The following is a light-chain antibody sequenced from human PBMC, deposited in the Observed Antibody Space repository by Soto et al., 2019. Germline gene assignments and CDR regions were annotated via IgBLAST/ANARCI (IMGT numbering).Light chain of an antibody. CDR1: SSDIGTNP. CDR2: RDN. J-gene: IGLJ2*01. Sequence: QSVLTQPPSASGTPGQRVAISCSGGSSDIGTNPVNWYLHLPGAAPKLLIYRDNQRPSGVPDRFSGSKSGTSASLTISGLHSEDEADSSCSAWDDSIYGPVFGGGTKLTVL. V-gene: IGLV1-44*01. CDR3: SAWDDSIYGPV.